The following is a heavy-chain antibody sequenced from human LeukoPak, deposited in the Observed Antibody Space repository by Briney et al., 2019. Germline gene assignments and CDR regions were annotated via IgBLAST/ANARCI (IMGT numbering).Heavy chain of an antibody. J-gene: IGHJ4*02. CDR3: ARPPYGSGSYYNVLDYFDY. Sequence: SETLSLTCTVSGGSISSSSYYWGWIRQPPGKGLEWIGSIYYSGSTYYNPSLKSRVTISVDTSKNQFSLKLSSVTAADTAVYYCARPPYGSGSYYNVLDYFDYWGQGTLVTVSS. V-gene: IGHV4-39*01. CDR2: IYYSGST. CDR1: GGSISSSSYY. D-gene: IGHD3-10*01.